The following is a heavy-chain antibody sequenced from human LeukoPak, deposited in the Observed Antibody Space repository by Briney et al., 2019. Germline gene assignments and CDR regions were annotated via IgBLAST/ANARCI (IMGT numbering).Heavy chain of an antibody. CDR2: ISSIGTTI. CDR1: GFTFSIYE. CDR3: ARGERGDY. Sequence: GGSLRLSCAASGFTFSIYEMNGVRQAPGKGLEWVSYISSIGTTIDYADSVKGRFTISRDNAKNSLYLQINSVRAEDTAVYYCARGERGDYWGQGTLVTVSS. J-gene: IGHJ4*02. V-gene: IGHV3-48*03. D-gene: IGHD1-26*01.